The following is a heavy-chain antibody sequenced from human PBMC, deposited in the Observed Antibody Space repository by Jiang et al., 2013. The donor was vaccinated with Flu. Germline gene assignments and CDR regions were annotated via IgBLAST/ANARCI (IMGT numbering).Heavy chain of an antibody. J-gene: IGHJ3*02. D-gene: IGHD3-16*02. V-gene: IGHV3-21*01. CDR2: ISSSSSYI. CDR3: ARDLPTRGVWGSYRYRGAFDI. Sequence: EVQLLESGGGLVKPGGSLRLSCAASGFTFSSYSMNCVRQAPGKGLEWVSSISSSSSYIYYADSVKGRFTISRDNAKNSLYLQMNSLRAEDTAVYYCARDLPTRGVWGSYRYRGAFDIWGQGT. CDR1: GFTFSSYS.